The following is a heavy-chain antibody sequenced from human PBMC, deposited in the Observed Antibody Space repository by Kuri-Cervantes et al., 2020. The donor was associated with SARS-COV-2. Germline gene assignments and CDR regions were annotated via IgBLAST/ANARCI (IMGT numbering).Heavy chain of an antibody. CDR3: ASPKFYTAMVGPLLDY. D-gene: IGHD5-18*01. V-gene: IGHV1-3*01. CDR1: GYTFTSYA. J-gene: IGHJ4*02. Sequence: ASVKVSCKASGYTFTSYAMHWVRQAPGQRLEWMGWINAGNGNTKYSQKFQGRVTITADESTSTAYMELSSLRSEDTAVYYCASPKFYTAMVGPLLDYWGQGTLVTVSS. CDR2: INAGNGNT.